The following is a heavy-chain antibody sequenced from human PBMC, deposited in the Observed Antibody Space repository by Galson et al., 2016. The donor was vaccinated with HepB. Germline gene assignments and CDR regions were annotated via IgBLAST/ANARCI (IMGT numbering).Heavy chain of an antibody. J-gene: IGHJ4*02. V-gene: IGHV1-18*01. CDR2: ISAYNGNK. D-gene: IGHD6-13*01. CDR1: GYTFTSYG. CDR3: ARDWGSSSWPYHLDY. Sequence: SVKVSCKASGYTFTSYGISWVRQAPGQGLEWMGWISAYNGNKKYVQKFQGRVIMTTDKSTSTSYMELRSLKSDDTAVYYCARDWGSSSWPYHLDYWGQGTLVTVSS.